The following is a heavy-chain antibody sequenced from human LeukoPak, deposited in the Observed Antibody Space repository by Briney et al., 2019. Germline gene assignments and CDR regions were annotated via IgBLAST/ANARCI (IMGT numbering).Heavy chain of an antibody. Sequence: LSLTCTVSGDSISSTTYYWGWVRQAPGKGLEWVSYISSSGSIILYADSVKGRFTISRDNAKNLVYLEMNSLRAEDTAVYYCVRDGDSGTDWYWAYWGQGTLVTVSS. CDR1: GDSISSTTYY. V-gene: IGHV3-48*03. D-gene: IGHD6-19*01. CDR2: ISSSGSII. J-gene: IGHJ4*02. CDR3: VRDGDSGTDWYWAY.